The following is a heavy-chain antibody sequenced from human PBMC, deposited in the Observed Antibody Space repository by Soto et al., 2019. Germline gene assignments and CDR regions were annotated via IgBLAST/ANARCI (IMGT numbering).Heavy chain of an antibody. CDR1: GFTFSSYW. CDR3: ASEGVEVAGYNWFDP. V-gene: IGHV3-74*01. CDR2: INSDGSSI. J-gene: IGHJ5*02. D-gene: IGHD6-19*01. Sequence: EVQLVESGGGLVQPGGSLRLSCAASGFTFSSYWMHWVRQAPGKGLVWVSRINSDGSSICYADSVKGRFTISRDNAKNSLYLQTDSLRADTTAVYYCASEGVEVAGYNWFDPWGQGTLVTVAS.